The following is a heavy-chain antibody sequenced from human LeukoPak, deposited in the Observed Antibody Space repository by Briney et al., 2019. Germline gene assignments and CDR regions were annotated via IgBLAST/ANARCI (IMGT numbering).Heavy chain of an antibody. D-gene: IGHD3-22*01. Sequence: TGGSLRLSCAASGFTFSSDAMSWVRQAPGKGLEWVSAISGSGGSTYYADSVKGRFTISRDNSKNTLYLQMNSLRAEDTAVYYCAKDGTYYYDSSGYFNYWGQGTLVTVSS. J-gene: IGHJ4*02. CDR2: ISGSGGST. CDR1: GFTFSSDA. CDR3: AKDGTYYYDSSGYFNY. V-gene: IGHV3-23*01.